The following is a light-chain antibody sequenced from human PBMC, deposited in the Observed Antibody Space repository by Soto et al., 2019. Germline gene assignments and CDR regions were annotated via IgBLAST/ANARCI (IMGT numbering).Light chain of an antibody. V-gene: IGKV3-15*01. CDR1: QSVSSN. Sequence: EIVMTQSPATLSASPGEIATLSCRASQSVSSNLAWYQQKPGQAPRLLIYGASTRATGIPARFSGSGSGTEFTLTISSLQSEDFAVYYCQQYNNWPPWTFGQGTKVEIK. CDR3: QQYNNWPPWT. J-gene: IGKJ1*01. CDR2: GAS.